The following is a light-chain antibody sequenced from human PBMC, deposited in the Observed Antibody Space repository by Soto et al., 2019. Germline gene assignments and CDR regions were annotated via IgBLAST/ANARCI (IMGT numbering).Light chain of an antibody. CDR1: SSDVGATDY. CDR3: ISQAGASNV. V-gene: IGLV2-8*01. Sequence: QYALTQPPSASGSPGQSVAISCTGTSSDVGATDYVSWYQQHSGKAPKLLLYEVNKRPSGVPDRFSGSKSGNTASLTDSALQADEEADYYCISQAGASNVLGTGTKVTVL. J-gene: IGLJ1*01. CDR2: EVN.